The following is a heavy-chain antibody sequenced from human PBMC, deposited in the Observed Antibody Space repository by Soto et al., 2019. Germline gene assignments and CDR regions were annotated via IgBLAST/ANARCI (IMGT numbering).Heavy chain of an antibody. CDR3: ARGGVVTAIGY. CDR1: GGSISSSSYY. D-gene: IGHD2-21*02. CDR2: IYYSGST. J-gene: IGHJ4*02. Sequence: QLQLQESGPGLVKPSETLSLTCTVSGGSISSSSYYWGWIRQPPGKGLEWIGSIYYSGSTYYNPSLKSRVTISVDTSKNQFSLKLSSVTAADTAVYYCARGGVVTAIGYWGQGTLVTVSS. V-gene: IGHV4-39*07.